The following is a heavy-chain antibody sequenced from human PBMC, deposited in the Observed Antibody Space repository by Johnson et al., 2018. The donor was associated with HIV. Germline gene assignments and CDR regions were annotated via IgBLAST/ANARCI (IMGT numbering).Heavy chain of an antibody. V-gene: IGHV3-30*03. CDR3: ARCGRKLWSLPGGFDI. J-gene: IGHJ3*02. Sequence: QVQLVESGGDVVQPGRSLRLSCAASRFIFSTSGMHWVRQAPGKGLEWVAVISFDGSNKYYADSVKGRFTISRDNSNNTLYLQIHRLTSEDTGVYYCARCGRKLWSLPGGFDIWGHGTAVTVSP. CDR1: RFIFSTSG. CDR2: ISFDGSNK. D-gene: IGHD4/OR15-4a*01.